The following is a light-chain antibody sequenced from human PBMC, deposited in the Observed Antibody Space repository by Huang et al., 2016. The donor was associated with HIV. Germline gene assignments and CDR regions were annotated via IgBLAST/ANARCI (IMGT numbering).Light chain of an antibody. V-gene: IGKV1-39*01. J-gene: IGKJ2*01. CDR1: QRISKY. Sequence: DIQMTQSPSSLSASVGDRVTITCRASQRISKYLNWYQQKPGRAPNLLIYGASNLQSGVPSRFSGSGSETDFTLTISGLQPGDFATYYCQHSFRSPYTFGQGTKMDMK. CDR2: GAS. CDR3: QHSFRSPYT.